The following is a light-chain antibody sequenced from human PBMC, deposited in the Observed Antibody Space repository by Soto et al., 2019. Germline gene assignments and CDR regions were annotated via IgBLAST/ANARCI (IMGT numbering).Light chain of an antibody. CDR2: GAS. V-gene: IGKV3-15*01. Sequence: EIVMTQSPATLSVSPGERATLSCRASQSVSNNFAWYQKKPGQAPRLLIYGASTRATGIRAMFSGSGSGTEFTLTISSLQSEDFAVYYCQQYNNWWTFGQGTKVEIK. J-gene: IGKJ1*01. CDR1: QSVSNN. CDR3: QQYNNWWT.